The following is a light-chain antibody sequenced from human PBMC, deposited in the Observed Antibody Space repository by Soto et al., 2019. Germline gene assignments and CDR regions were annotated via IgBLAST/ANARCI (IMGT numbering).Light chain of an antibody. J-gene: IGKJ1*01. Sequence: DIQMTLSASTLSASVGYRVTISCRASQSINKWLAWYQQKQGKAPKLLIDEVSSLHSEVPSRFSGSGYGTDFNLTISSLQTEDFATYYCQQLNSYPQTFGQGTKVDIK. CDR1: QSINKW. V-gene: IGKV1-5*03. CDR3: QQLNSYPQT. CDR2: EVS.